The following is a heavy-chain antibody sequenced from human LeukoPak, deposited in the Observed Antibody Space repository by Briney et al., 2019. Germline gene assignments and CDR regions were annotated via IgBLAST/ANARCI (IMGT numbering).Heavy chain of an antibody. CDR3: ASVNSLWFGELLGYFDY. CDR1: GFTFSSYA. D-gene: IGHD3-10*01. J-gene: IGHJ4*02. Sequence: GGSLRLSCAASGFTFSSYAMSWVRQAPGKGLKWVSAISGSGGSTYYADSVKGRFTISRDNSKNTLYLQMNSLRAEDTAVYYCASVNSLWFGELLGYFDYWGQGTLVTVSS. CDR2: ISGSGGST. V-gene: IGHV3-23*01.